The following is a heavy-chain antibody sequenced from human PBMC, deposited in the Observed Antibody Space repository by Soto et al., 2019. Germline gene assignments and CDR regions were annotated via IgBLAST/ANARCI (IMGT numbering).Heavy chain of an antibody. D-gene: IGHD3-3*02. V-gene: IGHV3-49*03. Sequence: GGSLRLSCTASGFTFGDYAMSWFRQAPGKGLEWVGFIRSKAYGGTTEYAASVKGRFTISRDDSKSIAYLQMNSLKTEDTAVYYCTRDNPFFGDPYYFDYWGQGTLVTVSS. CDR2: IRSKAYGGTT. CDR3: TRDNPFFGDPYYFDY. J-gene: IGHJ4*02. CDR1: GFTFGDYA.